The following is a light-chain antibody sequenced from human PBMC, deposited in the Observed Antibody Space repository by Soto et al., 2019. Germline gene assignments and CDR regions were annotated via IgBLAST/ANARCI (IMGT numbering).Light chain of an antibody. Sequence: DIVMTQSPDSLAVSLGERATINCKSSQSVLYSSNNKNYLAWYQQRPGQPPKLLIYWASTRESGVPDRFSGSGSGTDFTLTITSLQAEDVALYYCQQYESTPPTFGQWTKLEIK. CDR1: QSVLYSSNNKNY. CDR3: QQYESTPPT. J-gene: IGKJ2*01. V-gene: IGKV4-1*01. CDR2: WAS.